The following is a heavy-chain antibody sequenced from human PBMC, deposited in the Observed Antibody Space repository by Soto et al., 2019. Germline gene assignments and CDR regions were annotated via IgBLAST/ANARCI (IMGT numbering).Heavy chain of an antibody. CDR3: ARVGGLRLVPFAY. J-gene: IGHJ4*02. Sequence: ASVKVSCKASGYTFTSYYMHWVRQAPGQGLERMGIINPSGGSTSYAQKFQGRVTMTRDTSTSTVYMELSSLRSEDTAVYCCARVGGLRLVPFAYWGQGTLVTVSS. CDR1: GYTFTSYY. CDR2: INPSGGST. D-gene: IGHD2-2*01. V-gene: IGHV1-46*01.